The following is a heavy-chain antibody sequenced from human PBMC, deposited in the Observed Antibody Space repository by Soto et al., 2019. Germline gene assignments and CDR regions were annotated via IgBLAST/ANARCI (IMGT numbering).Heavy chain of an antibody. V-gene: IGHV1-3*01. Sequence: ASVKVSCKASGYTFSSYAMHWVRQAPGQRLEWMGWINAGNGNTKYSQKFQGRVTITRDTSATTANMELTSLTSEDTAVYYCGRDQSGIGYYVDWFDPWGQGTLVTVSS. D-gene: IGHD3-10*02. CDR3: GRDQSGIGYYVDWFDP. CDR2: INAGNGNT. J-gene: IGHJ5*02. CDR1: GYTFSSYA.